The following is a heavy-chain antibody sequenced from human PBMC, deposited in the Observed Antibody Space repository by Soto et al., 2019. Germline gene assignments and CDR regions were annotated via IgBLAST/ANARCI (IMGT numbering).Heavy chain of an antibody. CDR1: GYTFTGYA. V-gene: IGHV1-3*05. J-gene: IGHJ4*02. D-gene: IGHD6-19*01. CDR3: ARAVAVPADFDY. Sequence: QVQLVQSGAEEKKPGASVKVSCKASGYTFTGYAMHWVRQAPGQRLEWMGWINAGNGNTKYSQKFQVRVTSTRDTSASTAYIERSSLRSEDTAVYYCARAVAVPADFDYWGQGTLVTVSS. CDR2: INAGNGNT.